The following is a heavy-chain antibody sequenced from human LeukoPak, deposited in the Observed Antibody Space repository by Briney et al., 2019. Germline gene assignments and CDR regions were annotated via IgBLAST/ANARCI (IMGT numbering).Heavy chain of an antibody. J-gene: IGHJ3*02. CDR1: GGSISSYY. CDR2: IYYSGST. Sequence: PSEILSLTCTVSGGSISSYYWNWIRQPPGKGLEWIGYIYYSGSTNYNPSLKSRVTISVDTSKNQFSLKLTSVTAADTAVYYCARDGSGNDAFDIWGQGTMVTVSS. CDR3: ARDGSGNDAFDI. D-gene: IGHD5-12*01. V-gene: IGHV4-59*01.